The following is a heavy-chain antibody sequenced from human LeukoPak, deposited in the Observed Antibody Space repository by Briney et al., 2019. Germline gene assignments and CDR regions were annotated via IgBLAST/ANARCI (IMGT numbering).Heavy chain of an antibody. V-gene: IGHV3-9*01. Sequence: GRSLRLSCAASGFSFDDFAMHWVRQAPGKGLEWVSGINWNSGSIAYADSVKGRFTISRDNAKNSLYLQMNSLRPEDTALYYCAKDGLGPKPISYFDYWGQGTLVTVSS. CDR1: GFSFDDFA. J-gene: IGHJ4*02. CDR2: INWNSGSI. D-gene: IGHD3-16*01. CDR3: AKDGLGPKPISYFDY.